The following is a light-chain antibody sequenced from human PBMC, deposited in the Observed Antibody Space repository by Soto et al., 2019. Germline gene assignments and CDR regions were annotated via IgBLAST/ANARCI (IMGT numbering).Light chain of an antibody. Sequence: EVVMTQSPATLSVSPGERATLSCRASQSVGSKLAWYQQKPGQAPRLLIFDAFTRANGIPARFSGSGSGTEFTLFISSLQSEDFAVYYCQQYNKWPPLTFGGGTKVEI. CDR2: DAF. CDR1: QSVGSK. CDR3: QQYNKWPPLT. J-gene: IGKJ4*01. V-gene: IGKV3-15*01.